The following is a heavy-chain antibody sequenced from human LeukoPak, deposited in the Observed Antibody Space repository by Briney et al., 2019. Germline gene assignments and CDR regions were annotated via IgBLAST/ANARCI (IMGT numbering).Heavy chain of an antibody. CDR1: SESFSGGY. J-gene: IGHJ4*02. CDR2: ISDNEGN. Sequence: PSETLSLTCSVYSESFSGGYWSWIRQPPGKGLDWIGEISDNEGNKYSPSLKSRVTISVDTSKNQFSLKLTSVTAADTAVYYCARGLDRSKTGYWGQGSLVTVSS. V-gene: IGHV4-34*01. CDR3: ARGLDRSKTGY. D-gene: IGHD3-22*01.